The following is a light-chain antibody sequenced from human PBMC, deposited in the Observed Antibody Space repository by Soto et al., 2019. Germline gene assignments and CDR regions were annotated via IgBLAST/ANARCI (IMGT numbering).Light chain of an antibody. CDR2: DAS. CDR1: QTISTL. Sequence: IQMTQSPSTLSAPVGDRVTITCQASQTISTLLAWFQPKPGKAPNLLIYDASNLESGVPSRFSGSGSVTEFTLTISSLQSDDSATYFCQQYSHLFTFGQGTKLEIK. V-gene: IGKV1-5*01. CDR3: QQYSHLFT. J-gene: IGKJ2*01.